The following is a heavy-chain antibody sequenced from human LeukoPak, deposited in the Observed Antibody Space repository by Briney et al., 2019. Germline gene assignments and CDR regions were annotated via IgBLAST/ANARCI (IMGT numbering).Heavy chain of an antibody. CDR2: ISGNGGNT. J-gene: IGHJ4*02. D-gene: IGHD2-21*02. Sequence: GGSLRLSCAASGFTFSTYVMNWVRQAPGKGLEWVSAISGNGGNTYYADSVKGRFTISRDNSKNTLYLQMNSLRAEDTAVYYCAKSGYCGGDCYSKDLDYWGQGTLLTVSS. V-gene: IGHV3-23*01. CDR3: AKSGYCGGDCYSKDLDY. CDR1: GFTFSTYV.